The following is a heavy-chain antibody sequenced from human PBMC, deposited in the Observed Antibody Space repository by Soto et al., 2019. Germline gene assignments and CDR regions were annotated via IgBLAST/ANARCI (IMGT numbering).Heavy chain of an antibody. J-gene: IGHJ6*02. D-gene: IGHD2-2*01. CDR2: ISSSGSTI. CDR3: ARDRRRSSAAYYYYYYGMDV. Sequence: GGSLRLSCAASGFTFSAYSMNWVRQAPGKGLEWVSYISSSGSTIYYADSVKGRFTISRDNAKDSLYLQMNSLRAEDTAVYYCARDRRRSSAAYYYYYYGMDVWGQGTTVTVSS. V-gene: IGHV3-48*04. CDR1: GFTFSAYS.